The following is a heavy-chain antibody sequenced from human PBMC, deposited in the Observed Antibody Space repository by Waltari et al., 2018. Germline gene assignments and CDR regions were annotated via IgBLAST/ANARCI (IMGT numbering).Heavy chain of an antibody. V-gene: IGHV1-2*02. CDR2: IHPNSGAT. CDR1: GYPFTANY. Sequence: QVQLVQSGAEVKRPGASVKVSCKASGYPFTANYVPWVRQAPGQGLEWMGWIHPNSGATDYAQQFQGRVTMTLDTSISTLYMELSRLGSDDTAVYYCARAWFNSGFDYWGQGSLVTVSS. D-gene: IGHD3-10*01. CDR3: ARAWFNSGFDY. J-gene: IGHJ4*02.